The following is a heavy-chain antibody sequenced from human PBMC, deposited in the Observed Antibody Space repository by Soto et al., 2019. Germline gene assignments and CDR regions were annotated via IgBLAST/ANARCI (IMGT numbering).Heavy chain of an antibody. CDR2: IYYSEST. Sequence: PSGTLSLTCTVSGGSISSYYWSWIRQPPGKGLEWIGYIYYSESTNDNASLKSRVTISVDTSKNQFSLKLSSVTDADTVVYYCARNYGLGAFDIWGQATMVTVSS. V-gene: IGHV4-59*01. CDR1: GGSISSYY. J-gene: IGHJ3*02. D-gene: IGHD3-10*01. CDR3: ARNYGLGAFDI.